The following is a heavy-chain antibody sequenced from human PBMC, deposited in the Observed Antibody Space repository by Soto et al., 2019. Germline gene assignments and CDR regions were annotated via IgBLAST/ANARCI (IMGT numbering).Heavy chain of an antibody. V-gene: IGHV4-31*03. CDR2: IYHSGST. Sequence: TLSLTCTVSGDSISNGAYYWTWIRQYPGKGLEWIGYIYHSGSTYYKPSLKSRVSFSVDTSKNQFSLKLSSVTAADTAVYYCVRIKRGAAGNFAYSGQGTLVTVSS. J-gene: IGHJ4*02. CDR1: GDSISNGAYY. CDR3: VRIKRGAAGNFAY. D-gene: IGHD6-25*01.